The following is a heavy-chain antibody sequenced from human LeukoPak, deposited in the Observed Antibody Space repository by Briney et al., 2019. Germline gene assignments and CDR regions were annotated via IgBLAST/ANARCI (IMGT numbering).Heavy chain of an antibody. V-gene: IGHV4-59*11. CDR2: IYYSGST. D-gene: IGHD3-3*01. CDR3: ARDIEYYAFWSGQYNWFDP. Sequence: SETLSLTCTVSGGSISSHYWSWVRQPPGKGLEWIGYIYYSGSTNYNPSLKNRVTISVVTSKNQSPLKLSYVTAADTAVYYCARDIEYYAFWSGQYNWFDPWGQGTLVTVSS. J-gene: IGHJ5*02. CDR1: GGSISSHY.